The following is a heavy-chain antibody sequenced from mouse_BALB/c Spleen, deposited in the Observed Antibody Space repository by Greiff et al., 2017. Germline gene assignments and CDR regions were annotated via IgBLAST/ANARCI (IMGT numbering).Heavy chain of an antibody. Sequence: VQLQQPGAELVRPGASVKLSCKASGYTFTSYWINWVKQRPGQGLEWIGNIYPSDSYTNYNQKFKDKATLTVDKSSSTAYMQLSSPTSEDSAVYYCTREGINYGYYDYWGQGTTLTVSS. CDR1: GYTFTSYW. J-gene: IGHJ2*01. CDR3: TREGINYGYYDY. CDR2: IYPSDSYT. V-gene: IGHV1-69*02. D-gene: IGHD1-1*01.